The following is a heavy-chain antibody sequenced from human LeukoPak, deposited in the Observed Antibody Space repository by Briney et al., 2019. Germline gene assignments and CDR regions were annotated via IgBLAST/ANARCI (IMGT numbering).Heavy chain of an antibody. CDR2: ISYDGSNK. CDR3: ARGSVPAAQRYFDY. Sequence: TGGSLRLSCAASGLSFDSYSIHWVRQAPGKGLEWVAVISYDGSNKYYADSVKGRFTISRDNSKNTLDLQMNSLRAEDTAVYYCARGSVPAAQRYFDYWGQGTLVTVSS. V-gene: IGHV3-30*04. J-gene: IGHJ4*02. CDR1: GLSFDSYS. D-gene: IGHD2-2*01.